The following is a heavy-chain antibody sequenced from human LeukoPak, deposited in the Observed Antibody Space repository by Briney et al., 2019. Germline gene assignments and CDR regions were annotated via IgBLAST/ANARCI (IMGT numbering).Heavy chain of an antibody. Sequence: ASVKVSCKTSGVNFGSYDILWVRQAPGQGLEWLGAIIPVFGSPNYAQKFQDRLTIIADESTSTVYMELSSLTSNDTAVFYCATGSHGGGDFWGQGTLDTVSS. CDR1: GVNFGSYD. J-gene: IGHJ4*02. V-gene: IGHV1-69*13. CDR2: IIPVFGSP. CDR3: ATGSHGGGDF. D-gene: IGHD3-16*01.